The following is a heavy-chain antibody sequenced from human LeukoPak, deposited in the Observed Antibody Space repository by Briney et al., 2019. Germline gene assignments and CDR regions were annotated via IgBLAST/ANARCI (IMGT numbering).Heavy chain of an antibody. Sequence: GRSLRLSFAASGFTFSDYYMSWIRQAPGKGLEWVSYISSSGSTINYADSVKGRFTISRDNAKNSLYLQMNSLRAEDTAVYYCARGRVAVSTPYYMDVWGKGTTVTVSS. V-gene: IGHV3-11*01. CDR1: GFTFSDYY. CDR3: ARGRVAVSTPYYMDV. J-gene: IGHJ6*03. CDR2: ISSSGSTI. D-gene: IGHD6-19*01.